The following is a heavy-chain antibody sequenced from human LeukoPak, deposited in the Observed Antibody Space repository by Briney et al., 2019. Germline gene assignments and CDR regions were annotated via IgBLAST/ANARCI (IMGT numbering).Heavy chain of an antibody. CDR1: GYSFTSYW. V-gene: IGHV5-51*01. J-gene: IGHJ6*02. CDR3: ARWDGYCSSTSCYADYYYGMDV. D-gene: IGHD2-2*01. CDR2: IYPGDSDT. Sequence: KPGESLKISCKGSGYSFTSYWIGWVRQMPGKGLEWMGIIYPGDSDTTYSPSFQGQVTISADKSISTAYLQWSSLKASDTAMYYCARWDGYCSSTSCYADYYYGMDVWGQGTTVTVSS.